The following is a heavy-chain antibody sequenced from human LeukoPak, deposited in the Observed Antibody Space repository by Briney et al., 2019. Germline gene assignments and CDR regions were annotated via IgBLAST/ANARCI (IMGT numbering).Heavy chain of an antibody. CDR3: SRAGYSYGFFFDY. CDR1: GFTFGDYA. V-gene: IGHV3-49*04. Sequence: GGSLRLSCTASGFTFGDYAMSWVRQAPGKGVGWVGFIRSKAYGGTTEYAASVKGRFTISRDDSKSIAYLQMNSLKTEDTAVYYCSRAGYSYGFFFDYWGQGTLVTVSS. D-gene: IGHD5-18*01. J-gene: IGHJ4*02. CDR2: IRSKAYGGTT.